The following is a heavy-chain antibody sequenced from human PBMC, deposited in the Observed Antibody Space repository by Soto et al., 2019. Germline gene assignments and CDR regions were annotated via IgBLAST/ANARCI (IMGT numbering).Heavy chain of an antibody. Sequence: GGSLRLSCAASGFTFSSYAMTWVRQAPEKGLEWVSTVSGSGSTTHYADSVKGRFTISRDNSKNTLYLQMNSLRAEDTAVYYCAKGDLEYSSSFGYYYYMDVWGKGTTVTVSS. CDR1: GFTFSSYA. J-gene: IGHJ6*03. D-gene: IGHD6-6*01. V-gene: IGHV3-23*01. CDR3: AKGDLEYSSSFGYYYYMDV. CDR2: VSGSGSTT.